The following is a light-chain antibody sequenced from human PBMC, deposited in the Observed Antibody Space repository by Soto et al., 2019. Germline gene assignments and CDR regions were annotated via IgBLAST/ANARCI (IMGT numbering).Light chain of an antibody. J-gene: IGKJ3*01. Sequence: EIVMTQSPATLSVSPGERATLSCRASQSVNLYLAWYQKPGQSPRLLIYGASTRATGLSARFSGNGSGTEFTLTISSLQSEDFAVYYCQQYNNWPPTFGPGTKVDIK. CDR3: QQYNNWPPT. CDR1: QSVNLY. V-gene: IGKV3-15*01. CDR2: GAS.